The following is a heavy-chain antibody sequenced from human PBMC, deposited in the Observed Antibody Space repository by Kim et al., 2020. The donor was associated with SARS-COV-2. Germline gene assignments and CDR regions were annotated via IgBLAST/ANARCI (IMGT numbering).Heavy chain of an antibody. CDR2: ISSSSSYI. D-gene: IGHD6-13*01. J-gene: IGHJ4*02. CDR1: GFTFSSYS. Sequence: GGSLRLSCAASGFTFSSYSMNWVRQAPGKGLEWVSSISSSSSYIYYADSVKGRFTISRDNAKNSLYLQMNSLRAEDTAVYYCALSRSSCYGCVDYWGQGTLVTVSS. V-gene: IGHV3-21*01. CDR3: ALSRSSCYGCVDY.